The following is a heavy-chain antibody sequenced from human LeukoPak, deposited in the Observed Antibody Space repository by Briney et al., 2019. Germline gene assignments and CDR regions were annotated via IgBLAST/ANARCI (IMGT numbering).Heavy chain of an antibody. D-gene: IGHD6-6*01. CDR2: IYTSGST. J-gene: IGHJ4*02. V-gene: IGHV4-61*02. CDR1: GGSISSGSYY. Sequence: SETLSLTCTVSGGSISSGSYYWSWIRQPAGKGLEWIGRIYTSGSTNYNPSLKSRVTISVDTSKNQFSLKLSSVTAADTAVYYCARAESTRSSSGQLDYWGQGTLVTVSS. CDR3: ARAESTRSSSGQLDY.